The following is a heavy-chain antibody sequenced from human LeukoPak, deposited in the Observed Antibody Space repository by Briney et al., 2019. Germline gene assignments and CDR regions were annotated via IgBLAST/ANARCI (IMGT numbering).Heavy chain of an antibody. D-gene: IGHD2-2*01. Sequence: ASVKVSCNASGYTFTSYGISWVRQAPGQGLEWMGWISAYNGNTNYAQKLQGRVTMTTDTSTSTAYMELRSLRSDDTAVYYCARDLPDIVVVPAAPPPSFDYWGQGTLVTVSS. V-gene: IGHV1-18*01. CDR1: GYTFTSYG. CDR3: ARDLPDIVVVPAAPPPSFDY. J-gene: IGHJ4*02. CDR2: ISAYNGNT.